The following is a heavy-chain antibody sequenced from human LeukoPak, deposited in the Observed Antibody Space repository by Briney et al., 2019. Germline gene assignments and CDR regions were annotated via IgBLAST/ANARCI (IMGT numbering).Heavy chain of an antibody. CDR2: SYYSGST. CDR3: ASHLYDDFLRGYSTYYYYGMDV. Sequence: PSETLSLTCTVSGGSISSYYWSWSRQPPGTGLERVGYSYYSGSTNYNPSLKSRVTISVDTSKNQYSLKLSSVTAADTAAYYCASHLYDDFLRGYSTYYYYGMDVWGQGGTVAVSS. CDR1: GGSISSYY. J-gene: IGHJ6*01. D-gene: IGHD3-3*01. V-gene: IGHV4-59*08.